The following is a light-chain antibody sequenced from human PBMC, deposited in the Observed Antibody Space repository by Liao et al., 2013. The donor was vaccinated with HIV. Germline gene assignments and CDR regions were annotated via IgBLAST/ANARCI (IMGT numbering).Light chain of an antibody. V-gene: IGLV3-21*04. CDR2: DDG. J-gene: IGLJ3*02. CDR1: NIGRKT. CDR3: QVWDSSSNQVV. Sequence: SYELTQPPSVSVAPEETATITCGGDNIGRKTVHWYQQKPGQAPLLVIYDDGDRPSGIPERFSGFNSGNTATLTISRVEDGDEADYFCQVWDSSSNQVVFGGGTQLTVL.